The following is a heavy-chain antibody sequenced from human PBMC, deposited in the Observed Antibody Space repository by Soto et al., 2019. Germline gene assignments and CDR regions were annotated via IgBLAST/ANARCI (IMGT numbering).Heavy chain of an antibody. CDR3: ATISDRGIAAALDS. J-gene: IGHJ4*02. D-gene: IGHD6-13*01. Sequence: EVQLLESGGGLVRPGGSLRLSCVASTFTFTDYAMRWVRQAPGEGLEWVSGISGSGGTTYYAESVKGRFSISRDNSKNTLYLHMNNLRVEETAIYYCATISDRGIAAALDSWGQGTLVTVSS. CDR1: TFTFTDYA. CDR2: ISGSGGTT. V-gene: IGHV3-23*01.